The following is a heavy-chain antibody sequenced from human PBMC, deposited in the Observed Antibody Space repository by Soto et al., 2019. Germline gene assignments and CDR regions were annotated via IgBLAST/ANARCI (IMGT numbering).Heavy chain of an antibody. Sequence: SVKISCKASGGTFSSYAISWVRQAPGQGLEWMGGIIPIFGTANYAQKFQGRVTITADESTSTAYMELSSLRSEDTAVYYCARPETGRNDAFDIWGQGRMVTVSS. CDR1: GGTFSSYA. V-gene: IGHV1-69*13. J-gene: IGHJ3*02. CDR2: IIPIFGTA. CDR3: ARPETGRNDAFDI. D-gene: IGHD7-27*01.